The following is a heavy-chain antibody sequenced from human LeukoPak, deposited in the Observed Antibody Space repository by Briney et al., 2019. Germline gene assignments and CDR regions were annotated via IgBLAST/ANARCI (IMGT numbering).Heavy chain of an antibody. Sequence: ASVKVSCKASGYTFTGYYMHWVRQAPGQGLEWMGWINPNSGGTNYAQKFQGRVTMTRDTSISTAYMELSRLRSDDTAVYYCATSTGDDIPPDNWGQGTLVTVSS. J-gene: IGHJ4*02. CDR2: INPNSGGT. V-gene: IGHV1-2*02. CDR1: GYTFTGYY. D-gene: IGHD7-27*01. CDR3: ATSTGDDIPPDN.